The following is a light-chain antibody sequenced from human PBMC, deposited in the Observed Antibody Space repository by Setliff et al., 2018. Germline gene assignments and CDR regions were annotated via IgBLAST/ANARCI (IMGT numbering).Light chain of an antibody. CDR3: CSYADTSTL. J-gene: IGLJ2*01. Sequence: QSVLTQPAPVSGSPGQSITISCTGTSSDVGGYDYVSWYQHHPGKAPKLMIYDVTKRPSGVSNRFSGSKSGNTASLTISGLHAEDEADYYCCSYADTSTLFGGGTKVTVL. CDR2: DVT. V-gene: IGLV2-23*02. CDR1: SSDVGGYDY.